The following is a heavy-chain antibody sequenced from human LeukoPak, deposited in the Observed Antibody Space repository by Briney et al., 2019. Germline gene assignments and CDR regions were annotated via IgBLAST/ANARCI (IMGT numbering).Heavy chain of an antibody. Sequence: SVKVSFKASGGIFSSYTISWVRQAPGQGLEWMGTIIPILGIGNYSQKFQGRVTITAHKYTSTAYMELRSLRSEDTAVYYCAGTNCSSTSCYTRDAFDIWGQGTLVTVSS. V-gene: IGHV1-69*02. CDR2: IIPILGIG. CDR3: AGTNCSSTSCYTRDAFDI. J-gene: IGHJ3*02. CDR1: GGIFSSYT. D-gene: IGHD2-2*02.